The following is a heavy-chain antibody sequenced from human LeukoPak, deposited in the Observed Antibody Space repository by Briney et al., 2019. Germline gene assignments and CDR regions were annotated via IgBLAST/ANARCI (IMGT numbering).Heavy chain of an antibody. CDR1: GYTFTGYY. CDR2: ILPSSGGP. CDR3: VRKGEEYGVYDY. V-gene: IGHV1-2*02. D-gene: IGHD4-17*01. J-gene: IGHJ4*02. Sequence: ASVKVSCKASGYTFTGYYMHWVRQAPGQGLEWMGWILPSSGGPYYAQKFQGRITMTRDTSISTAYMELSRLTSDDTAVYYCVRKGEEYGVYDYWGQGTLVTVSS.